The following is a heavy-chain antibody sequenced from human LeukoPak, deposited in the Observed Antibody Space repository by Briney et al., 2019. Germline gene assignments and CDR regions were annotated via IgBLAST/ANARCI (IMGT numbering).Heavy chain of an antibody. CDR3: AKVFCASISCPFDY. Sequence: PRGSLRLSCSASGFPLSNYAMSWVRQTPGKGLEWLSAFSGRGGETNHEDDVKGRSTISRDNSKNTIYLQMNSLRAEDTGVYYCAKVFCASISCPFDYWGQGTLVTVSS. V-gene: IGHV3-23*01. J-gene: IGHJ4*02. D-gene: IGHD2-2*01. CDR1: GFPLSNYA. CDR2: FSGRGGET.